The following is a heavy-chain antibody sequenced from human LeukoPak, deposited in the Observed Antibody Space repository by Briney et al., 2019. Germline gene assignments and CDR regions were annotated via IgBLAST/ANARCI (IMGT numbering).Heavy chain of an antibody. CDR3: ARHQARQYFDY. CDR1: GGSITSDYY. CDR2: TYYSGRN. Sequence: PSETLSLTCTVSGGSITSDYYWAWIRQSPGKGLEWIGSTYYSGRNYYNPSLQSRVTIPVDTSKNQLALNLSFVTAADTAVYYCARHQARQYFDYWGQGISVAVSS. J-gene: IGHJ4*02. V-gene: IGHV4-39*01.